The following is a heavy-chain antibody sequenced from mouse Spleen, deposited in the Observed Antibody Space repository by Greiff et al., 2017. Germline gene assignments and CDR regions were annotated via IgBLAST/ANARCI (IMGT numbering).Heavy chain of an antibody. CDR1: GYSITSGYY. V-gene: IGHV3-6*01. CDR2: ISYDGSN. D-gene: IGHD1-1*01. Sequence: ESGPGLVKPSQSLSLTCSVPGYSITSGYYWNWIRQFPGNKLEWMGYISYDGSNNYNPSLKNRISITRDTSKNQFFLKLNSVTTEDTATYYCARASHYGSSYWFAYWGQGTLVTVSA. CDR3: ARASHYGSSYWFAY. J-gene: IGHJ3*01.